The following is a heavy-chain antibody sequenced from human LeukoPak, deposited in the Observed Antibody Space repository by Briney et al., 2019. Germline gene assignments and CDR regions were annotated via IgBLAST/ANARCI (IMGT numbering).Heavy chain of an antibody. D-gene: IGHD3-22*01. V-gene: IGHV3-74*01. CDR2: INSDGIST. J-gene: IGHJ4*02. CDR1: RFTFSRYW. Sequence: GGSLRLAWAASRFTFSRYWMHWVRQAPGKGLVWVSRINSDGISTSYADSVKGRFTISRDNAKNTLYLQMNSLRAEDTAVYYCARDGNYYDSSGPADYWGQGTLVTVSS. CDR3: ARDGNYYDSSGPADY.